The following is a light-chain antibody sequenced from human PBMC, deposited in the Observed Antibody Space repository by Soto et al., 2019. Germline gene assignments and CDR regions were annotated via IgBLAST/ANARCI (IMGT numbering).Light chain of an antibody. J-gene: IGLJ2*01. Sequence: QSVLTQSPSASASLGASVKLTCTLSSGHSSYAIAWHQQQPEKGPRYLMKVNSDGSHSKGDGTPDRFSGSRSGAERYLTISSLQSEDEADYYCQTWGTGIQVFGGGTKVTVL. CDR2: VNSDGSH. CDR3: QTWGTGIQV. V-gene: IGLV4-69*01. CDR1: SGHSSYA.